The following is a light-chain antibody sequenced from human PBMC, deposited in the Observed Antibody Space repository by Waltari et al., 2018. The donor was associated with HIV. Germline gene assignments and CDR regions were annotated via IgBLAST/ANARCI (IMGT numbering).Light chain of an antibody. CDR3: CSFAGTNTWV. V-gene: IGLV2-23*01. Sequence: QSALTQPASVSGSPGQSITISCTGTSGAVGSYELVSWYQQHPGKAPKVMSFEGIKRPTGGSTRFSGSKSCNTASLTISALQAEDEAHYYCCSFAGTNTWVFGGGTSLTVL. J-gene: IGLJ3*02. CDR2: EGI. CDR1: SGAVGSYEL.